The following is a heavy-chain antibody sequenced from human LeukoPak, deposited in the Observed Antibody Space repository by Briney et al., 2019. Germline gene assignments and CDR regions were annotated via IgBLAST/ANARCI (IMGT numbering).Heavy chain of an antibody. V-gene: IGHV3-21*01. J-gene: IGHJ3*02. Sequence: GGSLRLSCAASGFTFSSYSMNWVRQAPGKGLEWVSSISSSSRYIYYADSVKGRFTISRDNAKNSLYLQMNSLRAEDTAVYYCARAYYDFWSDYYPHDAFDIWGQGTMVTVSS. CDR3: ARAYYDFWSDYYPHDAFDI. CDR1: GFTFSSYS. D-gene: IGHD3-3*01. CDR2: ISSSSRYI.